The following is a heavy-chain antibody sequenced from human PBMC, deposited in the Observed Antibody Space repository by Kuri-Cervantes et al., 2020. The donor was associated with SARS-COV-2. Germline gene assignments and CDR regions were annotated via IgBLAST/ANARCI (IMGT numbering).Heavy chain of an antibody. J-gene: IGHJ4*02. CDR2: ISGSGGST. Sequence: GESLKISCAASGFTFSAYAMSWVRQAPGKGLEWVSTISGSGGSTYYADSVKGRFTISRDNSKNTLYLQMNSLRAEDTAVYYCAKARPSGGYWGQGTLVTVSS. CDR1: GFTFSAYA. D-gene: IGHD4-23*01. V-gene: IGHV3-23*01. CDR3: AKARPSGGY.